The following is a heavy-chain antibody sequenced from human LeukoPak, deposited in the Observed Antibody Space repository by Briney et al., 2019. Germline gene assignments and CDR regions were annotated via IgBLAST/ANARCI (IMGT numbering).Heavy chain of an antibody. D-gene: IGHD4-23*01. CDR3: AREGAPNSSGDY. V-gene: IGHV3-21*01. Sequence: GGSLRLSCAASGFTFSTYSMNWVRQAPGKGLEWVSSVSSSSGYIYYADSVKGRFTISRDNAKNSLYLQMNSLRAEDTAVYYCAREGAPNSSGDYWGQGTLVTVSS. CDR1: GFTFSTYS. CDR2: VSSSSGYI. J-gene: IGHJ4*02.